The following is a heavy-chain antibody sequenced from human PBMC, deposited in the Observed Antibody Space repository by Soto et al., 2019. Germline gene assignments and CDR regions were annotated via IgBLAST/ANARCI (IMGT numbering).Heavy chain of an antibody. J-gene: IGHJ6*03. CDR2: ISGAGGNT. CDR3: AKSLVRWGDYYYFMDV. D-gene: IGHD3-16*01. V-gene: IGHV3-23*01. Sequence: EVQLLESGGDLVQSGGSLRLSCAASGFTFSTYVMTWVRQAPGKGLEWVSTISGAGGNTYYADSVKGRFTISRDNSKNTLYLPINSLRAEDTAVYYCAKSLVRWGDYYYFMDVWGKGTTVTVSS. CDR1: GFTFSTYV.